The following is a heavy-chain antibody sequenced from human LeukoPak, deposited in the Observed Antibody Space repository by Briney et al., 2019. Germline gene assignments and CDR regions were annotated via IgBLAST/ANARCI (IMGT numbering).Heavy chain of an antibody. CDR1: GGSISGYY. CDR2: IDHNGIP. V-gene: IGHV4-59*08. J-gene: IGHJ4*02. Sequence: SETLSLTCTVSGGSISGYYWSWVRQPPGMGLEWIAYIDHNGIPRYNPSLNSRVTISVDTSKNQFSLKVSSVTAADTAVYYCARHEAGYCDGGSCPYYFDYWGQGTLVTVSS. CDR3: ARHEAGYCDGGSCPYYFDY. D-gene: IGHD2-15*01.